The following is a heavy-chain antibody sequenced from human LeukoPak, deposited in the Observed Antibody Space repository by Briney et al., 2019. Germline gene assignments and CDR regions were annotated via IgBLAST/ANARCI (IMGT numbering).Heavy chain of an antibody. CDR1: GGSFSGYY. CDR2: INHSGST. Sequence: ASETLSLTCAVYGGSFSGYYWNWIRQSPGKGLEWIGEINHSGSTNYNPSLKSRVTISVDTSKNQFSLNLSSVTAADTAVYYCARGPHTLRSRHFDYWGQGTLVTVSS. J-gene: IGHJ4*02. D-gene: IGHD2-2*01. CDR3: ARGPHTLRSRHFDY. V-gene: IGHV4-34*01.